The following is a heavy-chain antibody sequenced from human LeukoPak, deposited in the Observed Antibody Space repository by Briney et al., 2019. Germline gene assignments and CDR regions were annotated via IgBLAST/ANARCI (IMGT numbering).Heavy chain of an antibody. CDR3: ARSLYFSSSSQFDY. Sequence: SETLSLICTVSGASMHSYYWSWIRQPAGKGLEWLGRVYSGGSTKYNPSLNSRVTMSVDTSKNQFSLTLSSVTAADTAVYYCARSLYFSSSSQFDYWGQGSLVTVSS. D-gene: IGHD6-6*01. J-gene: IGHJ4*02. CDR2: VYSGGST. V-gene: IGHV4-4*07. CDR1: GASMHSYY.